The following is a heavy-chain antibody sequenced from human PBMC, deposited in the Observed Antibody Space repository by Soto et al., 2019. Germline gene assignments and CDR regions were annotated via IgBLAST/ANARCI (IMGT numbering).Heavy chain of an antibody. V-gene: IGHV3-49*03. Sequence: GGSLRLSCTASGFTFGDYAMSWFRQAPGKGLEWVGFIRSKAYGGTTEYAASVKGRFTISRDDSKSIAYLQMNSLKTEDTAVYYCTRDATAMTTRGYFDYRGQGTLVTVSS. D-gene: IGHD5-18*01. J-gene: IGHJ4*02. CDR1: GFTFGDYA. CDR2: IRSKAYGGTT. CDR3: TRDATAMTTRGYFDY.